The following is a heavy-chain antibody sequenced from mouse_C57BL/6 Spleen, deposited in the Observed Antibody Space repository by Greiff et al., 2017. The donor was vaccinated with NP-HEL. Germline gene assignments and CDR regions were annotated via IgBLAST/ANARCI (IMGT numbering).Heavy chain of an antibody. CDR3: ARSTMASDPLFDY. CDR1: GYTFTSYG. Sequence: QVQLQQSGAELARPGASVKLSCKASGYTFTSYGISWVKQRTGKGLEWIGEIYPRSGNTYYNEKFKGKATLTADKSSSTAYMQLRILTSEDSAVYFCARSTMASDPLFDYWGQGTTLTVSS. CDR2: IYPRSGNT. V-gene: IGHV1-81*01. D-gene: IGHD2-1*01. J-gene: IGHJ2*01.